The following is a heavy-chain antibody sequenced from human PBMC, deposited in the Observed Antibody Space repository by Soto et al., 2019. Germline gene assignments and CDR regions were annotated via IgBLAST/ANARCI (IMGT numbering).Heavy chain of an antibody. V-gene: IGHV3-53*01. CDR1: GFTVSSNY. CDR2: IYSGGST. Sequence: GGSLRLSCAASGFTVSSNYMSWVRQAPGKGLEWVSVIYSGGSTYYADSVKGRFTISRDNSKNTLYLQMNSLRAEDRAVYYCAGELGLHAFDIWGQGTMVTVSS. D-gene: IGHD7-27*01. J-gene: IGHJ3*02. CDR3: AGELGLHAFDI.